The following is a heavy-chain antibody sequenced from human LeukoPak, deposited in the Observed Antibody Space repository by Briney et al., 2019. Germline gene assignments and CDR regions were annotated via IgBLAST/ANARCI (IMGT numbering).Heavy chain of an antibody. Sequence: ASVKVSCKASGYTFTSYYMHWVRQAPGQGLEWMGIINPSGGSTSYAQKFQGRVTMTRDTSTSTVYMELSSLRSEDTAVYYCLKKGQNDDYGKPAWGQGTLVTVSS. CDR1: GYTFTSYY. CDR3: LKKGQNDDYGKPA. V-gene: IGHV1-46*01. D-gene: IGHD4-17*01. CDR2: INPSGGST. J-gene: IGHJ5*02.